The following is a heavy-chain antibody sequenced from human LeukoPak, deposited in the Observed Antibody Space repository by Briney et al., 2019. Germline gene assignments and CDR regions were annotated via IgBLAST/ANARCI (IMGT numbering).Heavy chain of an antibody. CDR3: ARGKISIMITFGGVMDY. J-gene: IGHJ4*02. CDR2: ISAYNGNT. D-gene: IGHD3-16*01. V-gene: IGHV1-18*01. Sequence: GASVKVSCKASGYTFTSYGISWVRQAPGQGLEWMGWISAYNGNTNYAQKLQGRVTMTTDTSTSTAYMELRSLRSDDTAVYYCARGKISIMITFGGVMDYWGQGTLVTVSS. CDR1: GYTFTSYG.